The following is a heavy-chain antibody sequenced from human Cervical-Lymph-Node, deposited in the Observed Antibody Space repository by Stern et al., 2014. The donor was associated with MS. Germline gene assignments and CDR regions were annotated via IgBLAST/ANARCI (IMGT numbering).Heavy chain of an antibody. V-gene: IGHV3-30*09. CDR3: VRTESFYYYDGMDV. CDR1: GATFSKYA. CDR2: RSNDGSNT. J-gene: IGHJ6*02. Sequence: VQLVESWGGVVPPGRSLRLSCADSGATFSKYAMHWVRQAPGKGLGWVAVRSNDGSNTQYGDYVKGRLAISRDNSRNTLSLEIYSLRAEDTAVYYCVRTESFYYYDGMDVWGHGTTVIVSS.